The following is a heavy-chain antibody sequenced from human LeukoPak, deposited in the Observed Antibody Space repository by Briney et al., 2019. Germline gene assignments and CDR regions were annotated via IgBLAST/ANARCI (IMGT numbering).Heavy chain of an antibody. V-gene: IGHV3-23*01. D-gene: IGHD2-21*01. CDR2: IRGTGGAT. CDR3: VKDPRDTYGTNWFVS. CDR1: GFSFGNYA. Sequence: GWSLRLYCVASGFSFGNYAMSWVRQAPGKGRQWVSQIRGTGGATWYAGFARDRFTISRDNSKKTLYLQMSGLRVEDTAMYYCVKDPRDTYGTNWFVSWGQGTLLIVSS. J-gene: IGHJ5*01.